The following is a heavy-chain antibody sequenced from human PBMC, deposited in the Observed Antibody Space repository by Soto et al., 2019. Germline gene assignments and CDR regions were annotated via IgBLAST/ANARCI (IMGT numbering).Heavy chain of an antibody. CDR3: AARTGYYTSYYYMDV. Sequence: SVKVSCKASGGTFSSYTISWVRQAPGQGLEWMGRIIPILGIANYAQKFQGRVTITADKSTSTAYMELSSLRSEDTAIYYCAARTGYYTSYYYMDVWGKGTTVTVSS. J-gene: IGHJ6*03. CDR2: IIPILGIA. V-gene: IGHV1-69*02. CDR1: GGTFSSYT. D-gene: IGHD3-9*01.